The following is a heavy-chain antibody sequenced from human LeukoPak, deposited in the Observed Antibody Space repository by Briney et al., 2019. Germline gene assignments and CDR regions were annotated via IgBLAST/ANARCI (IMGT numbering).Heavy chain of an antibody. CDR2: IYYSGST. Sequence: PSETLSLTCTVSGGSISSSDFYWGWIRQPPGKGLEWIGSIYYSGSTYYKPSLKSRVTISVDTSKNQSSLKLKSVTAADTAVYYCARMTYSSGSGSALGFDPWGQGTLVTVSS. V-gene: IGHV4-39*01. J-gene: IGHJ5*02. CDR3: ARMTYSSGSGSALGFDP. D-gene: IGHD3-10*01. CDR1: GGSISSSDFY.